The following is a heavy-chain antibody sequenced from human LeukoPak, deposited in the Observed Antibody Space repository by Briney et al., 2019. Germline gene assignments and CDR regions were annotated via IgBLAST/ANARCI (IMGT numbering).Heavy chain of an antibody. J-gene: IGHJ4*02. CDR3: ATYGYSSSSYWGFDY. V-gene: IGHV4-39*01. Sequence: SETVSLTCTVSGGSISSSSYYWAWIRQPPGKGLEWIGSIHYTGSTYYNPSLKSRVSVFVDTSKNQFSLKLTSVTPADSAVYYCATYGYSSSSYWGFDYWGQGTLVTVSS. CDR2: IHYTGST. D-gene: IGHD6-13*01. CDR1: GGSISSSSYY.